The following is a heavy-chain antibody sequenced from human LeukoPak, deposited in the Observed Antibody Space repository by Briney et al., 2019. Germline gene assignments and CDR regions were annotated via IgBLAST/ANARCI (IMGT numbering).Heavy chain of an antibody. J-gene: IGHJ6*03. D-gene: IGHD2-21*01. V-gene: IGHV3-23*01. CDR3: AKKEGDTYFSWYMDV. Sequence: GGSLRLSCAASGFTFRSSAMSWVRQAPGKGLERVSGIIGSGRTTFYADSVKGRFTISRDNSKNTLYLQMNSLRAEDTAIYYCAKKEGDTYFSWYMDVWGKGTTVTVSS. CDR1: GFTFRSSA. CDR2: IIGSGRTT.